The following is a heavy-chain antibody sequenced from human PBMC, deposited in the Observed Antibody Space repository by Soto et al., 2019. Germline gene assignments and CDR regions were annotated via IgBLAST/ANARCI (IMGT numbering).Heavy chain of an antibody. J-gene: IGHJ4*02. CDR1: GFTFSNYA. CDR3: AKDLLAGGFDY. CDR2: VSATTGTT. D-gene: IGHD1-26*01. Sequence: DVQLVDSGGGLVQPGGSLRLSCAASGFTFSNYAMSWVRQAPGKGLEWVALVSATTGTTYYTDSVKGRFTISRDNSRNTVYLQMNSLRADDTSVYYCAKDLLAGGFDYWGQGTLGTVSS. V-gene: IGHV3-23*04.